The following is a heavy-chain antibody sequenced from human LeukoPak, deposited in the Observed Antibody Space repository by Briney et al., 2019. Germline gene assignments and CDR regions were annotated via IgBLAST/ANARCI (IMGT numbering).Heavy chain of an antibody. D-gene: IGHD6-19*01. CDR3: ARDGITVDGTGGNDAFDI. CDR1: VATFTSYA. CDR2: VIPIFGTA. J-gene: IGHJ3*02. V-gene: IGHV1-69*13. Sequence: ASVKVSCTASVATFTSYAISWVRHAPGQGLGLMGGVIPIFGTAKYAQNFQARVTITAHESTSTAYMEMSSLRSEDTAVYYCARDGITVDGTGGNDAFDIWGQGRMVTVSS.